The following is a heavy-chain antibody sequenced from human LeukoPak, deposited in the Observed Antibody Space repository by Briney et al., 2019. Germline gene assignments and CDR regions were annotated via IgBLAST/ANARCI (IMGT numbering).Heavy chain of an antibody. J-gene: IGHJ3*02. CDR1: GGSFSGYY. CDR2: INNSGST. Sequence: SETLSLTCAVYGGSFSGYYWSWIRQPPGKGLEWIGEINNSGSTDYNPSLKSRVTISVDTSKNQFSLKLSSVTAADTAVYYCARVTADAFDIWGQGTMVTVSS. CDR3: ARVTADAFDI. V-gene: IGHV4-34*01.